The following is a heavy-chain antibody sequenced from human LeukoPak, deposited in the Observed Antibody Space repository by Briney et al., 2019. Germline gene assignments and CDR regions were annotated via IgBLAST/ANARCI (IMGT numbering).Heavy chain of an antibody. J-gene: IGHJ5*02. D-gene: IGHD6-19*01. CDR2: IYYSGST. Sequence: SETLSLTCTVSGASVSSGSFYWGWIRQPPGKGLEWIGSIYYSGSTFYNPSLKSRVTISVDTSKNQFSLKLSSVTAADTAMFYCARHRLSARSGWDLNWFDPWGQGSLVTVSS. CDR3: ARHRLSARSGWDLNWFDP. V-gene: IGHV4-39*01. CDR1: GASVSSGSFY.